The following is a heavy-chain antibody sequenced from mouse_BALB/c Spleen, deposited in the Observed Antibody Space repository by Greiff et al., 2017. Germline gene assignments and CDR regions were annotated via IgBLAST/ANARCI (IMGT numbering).Heavy chain of an antibody. J-gene: IGHJ3*01. CDR1: GFSLSTSGMG. Sequence: QVQLKESGPGILQPSQTLSLTCSFSGFSLSTSGMGVSWIRQPSGKGLEWLAHIYWDDDKRYNPSLKSRLTISKDTSRNQVFLKITSVDTADTATYYCARYYRYDGAWFAYWGQGTLVTVSA. CDR2: IYWDDDK. CDR3: ARYYRYDGAWFAY. D-gene: IGHD2-14*01. V-gene: IGHV8-12*01.